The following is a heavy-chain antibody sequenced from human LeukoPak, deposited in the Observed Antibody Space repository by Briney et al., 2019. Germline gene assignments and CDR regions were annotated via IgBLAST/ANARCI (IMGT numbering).Heavy chain of an antibody. D-gene: IGHD2-2*01. CDR3: ARDSPRYHGWFDP. CDR2: IYYSGST. J-gene: IGHJ5*02. V-gene: IGHV4-61*08. Sequence: SQTLSLTCTVSGGSISSGGYYWSWIRQPPGKGLEWIGYIYYSGSTNYNPSLKSRVTISVDTSKNQFSLKLSSVTAADTAVYYCARDSPRYHGWFDPWGQGTLVTVSS. CDR1: GGSISSGGYY.